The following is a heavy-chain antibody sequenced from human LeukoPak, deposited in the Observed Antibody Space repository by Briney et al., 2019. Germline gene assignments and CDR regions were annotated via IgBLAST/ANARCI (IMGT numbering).Heavy chain of an antibody. V-gene: IGHV3-9*01. D-gene: IGHD1-26*01. CDR2: ISWNSGSI. CDR1: GFTFDDYA. Sequence: GRSLRLSCAASGFTFDDYAMHSVRQAPGKGLERVSAISWNSGSIGYADSVKGRFTISRDNAKNSLYLQMNSLRAEDTALYYCAKDMTYRVGATDAFDIWGQGTMVTVSS. J-gene: IGHJ3*02. CDR3: AKDMTYRVGATDAFDI.